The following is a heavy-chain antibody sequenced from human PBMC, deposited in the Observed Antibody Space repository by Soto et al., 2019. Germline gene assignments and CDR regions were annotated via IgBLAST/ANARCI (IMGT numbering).Heavy chain of an antibody. V-gene: IGHV3-30*18. CDR2: ISYDGSNK. CDR1: GFTFSSYG. CDR3: AKDHSAIEHGYLN. Sequence: QVQLVESGGGVVQPGRSLRLSCAASGFTFSSYGMHWVRQAPGKGLEWVAVISYDGSNKYYADSVKGRFTISRDNSKNTLYLQMNSLRAEDTAVYYCAKDHSAIEHGYLNWGQGTLVTVSS. D-gene: IGHD5-18*01. J-gene: IGHJ4*02.